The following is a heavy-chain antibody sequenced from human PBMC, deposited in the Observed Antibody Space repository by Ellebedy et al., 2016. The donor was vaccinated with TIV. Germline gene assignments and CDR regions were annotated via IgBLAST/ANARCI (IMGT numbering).Heavy chain of an antibody. CDR3: ARDGGSYSYFDY. CDR1: GYSFTGHY. J-gene: IGHJ4*02. V-gene: IGHV1-2*04. D-gene: IGHD1-26*01. CDR2: TNPDSGDT. Sequence: AASVKVSCKASGYSFTGHYMHWVRQAPGQGLEWMGWTNPDSGDTNYAQKFQGWVTMTRDTSISTAYMELSRLRSDDTAVYYCARDGGSYSYFDYWGQGTLVTVSS.